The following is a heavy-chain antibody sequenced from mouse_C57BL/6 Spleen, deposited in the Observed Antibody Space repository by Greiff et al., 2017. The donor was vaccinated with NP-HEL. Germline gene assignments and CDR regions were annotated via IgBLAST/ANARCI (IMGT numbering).Heavy chain of an antibody. V-gene: IGHV1-55*01. Sequence: QVQLQQPGAELVKPGASVKMSCKASGYTFTSYWITWVKQRPGQGLEWIGDIHPGSGSTNYNEKFKSKATLTVDTSSSTAYMQLSSLTSEDSAVYYCARSAGSSHYFDYWGQGTTLTVSS. J-gene: IGHJ2*01. CDR2: IHPGSGST. D-gene: IGHD1-1*01. CDR1: GYTFTSYW. CDR3: ARSAGSSHYFDY.